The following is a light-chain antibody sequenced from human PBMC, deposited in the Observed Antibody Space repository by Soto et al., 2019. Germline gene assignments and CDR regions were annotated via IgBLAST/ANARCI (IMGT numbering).Light chain of an antibody. CDR3: QHYVERSPIT. Sequence: SVMTHSRCTLSLSPGPRPTLSCRASQSVSSRLAWYQQKPAQAPRLIXSGASSRATGIPDRFSGSGSGTDFTPTISRLEPEDFALYYCQHYVERSPITFGQGTRLEIK. CDR1: QSVSSR. V-gene: IGKV3-20*01. CDR2: GAS. J-gene: IGKJ5*01.